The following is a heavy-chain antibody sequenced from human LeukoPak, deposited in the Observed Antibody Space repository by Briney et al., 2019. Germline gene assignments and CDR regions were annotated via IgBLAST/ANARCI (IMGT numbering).Heavy chain of an antibody. J-gene: IGHJ4*02. Sequence: ASVNVSFTASGYTFTSYAMHWVRQAPGQRLEWMGWINAGNGNTKYSQKFQGRVTITRDTSASTAYMELSSLRSEDTAVYYCARGFDWSPYDTNYFDYWGQGTLVTVSS. CDR2: INAGNGNT. V-gene: IGHV1-3*01. CDR3: ARGFDWSPYDTNYFDY. D-gene: IGHD3-9*01. CDR1: GYTFTSYA.